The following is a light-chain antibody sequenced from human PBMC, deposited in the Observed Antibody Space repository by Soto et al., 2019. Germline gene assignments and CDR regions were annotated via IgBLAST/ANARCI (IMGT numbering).Light chain of an antibody. J-gene: IGLJ3*02. V-gene: IGLV2-14*01. CDR3: SSFTTTYTWV. CDR2: EVN. CDR1: SSDVGSYKY. Sequence: QSALTQPASVSGSPGQSIAISCTGTSSDVGSYKYVSWFQQHPGKAPKLVIYEVNNRPSGVSNRFYGSKSGNTASLTISGLQAEDEADYYCSSFTTTYTWVFGGGTKLTVL.